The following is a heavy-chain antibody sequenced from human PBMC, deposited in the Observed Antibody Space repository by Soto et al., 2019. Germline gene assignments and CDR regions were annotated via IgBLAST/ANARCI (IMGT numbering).Heavy chain of an antibody. Sequence: PGGSLRLSCAASGFTFSSYAMHWVRQAPGKGLEWVAVISYDGSNKYYADSVKGRFTISRDNSKNTLYLQMNSLRAEDTAVYYCARDQMATISLVDYWGQGTLVTVSS. D-gene: IGHD5-12*01. CDR3: ARDQMATISLVDY. V-gene: IGHV3-30-3*01. J-gene: IGHJ4*02. CDR2: ISYDGSNK. CDR1: GFTFSSYA.